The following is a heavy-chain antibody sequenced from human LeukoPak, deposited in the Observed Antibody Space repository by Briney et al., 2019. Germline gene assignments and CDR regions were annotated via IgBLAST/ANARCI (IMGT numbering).Heavy chain of an antibody. CDR1: SVSISTYY. CDR2: ISDSGST. D-gene: IGHD1-26*01. Sequence: PSETLPLTCTVSSVSISTYYWTWIRQPPGKGLEWIGYISDSGSTNYNPSLKSRVTISVDTSKNQVSLKLSSVTAADTAVYYCARGAGGSYRTRVDYWGQGTLVTVSS. J-gene: IGHJ4*02. V-gene: IGHV4-59*08. CDR3: ARGAGGSYRTRVDY.